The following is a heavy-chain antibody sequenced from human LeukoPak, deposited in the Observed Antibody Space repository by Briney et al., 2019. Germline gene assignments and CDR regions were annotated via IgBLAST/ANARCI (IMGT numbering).Heavy chain of an antibody. J-gene: IGHJ3*02. Sequence: SSETLSLTCIVSGGSISSYYWSWIRQPPGKRLEWIGYIYYSGSTNYNPSLKSRVTISVDTSKNQFSLKLSSVTAADTAVYYCARHYGDYVNAKDAFDIWGQGTMVTVSS. CDR3: ARHYGDYVNAKDAFDI. V-gene: IGHV4-59*08. CDR1: GGSISSYY. CDR2: IYYSGST. D-gene: IGHD4-17*01.